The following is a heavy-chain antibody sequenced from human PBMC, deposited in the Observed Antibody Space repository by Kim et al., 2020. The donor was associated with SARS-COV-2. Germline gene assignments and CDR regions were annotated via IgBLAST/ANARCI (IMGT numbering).Heavy chain of an antibody. J-gene: IGHJ4*02. CDR3: ARGGVVRGVKH. CDR2: INHSGST. Sequence: SETLSLTCAVYGGSFSGYYWSWIRQPPGKGLEWIGEINHSGSTNYNPSLKSRVTISVDTSKNQFSLKLSSVTAADTAVYYCARGGVVRGVKHWGQGTLVTVSS. CDR1: GGSFSGYY. V-gene: IGHV4-34*01. D-gene: IGHD3-10*01.